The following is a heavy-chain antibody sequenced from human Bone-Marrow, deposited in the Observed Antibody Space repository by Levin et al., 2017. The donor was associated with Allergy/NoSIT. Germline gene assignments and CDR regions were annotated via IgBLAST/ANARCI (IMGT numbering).Heavy chain of an antibody. Sequence: PGGSLRLSCAASGFTFDDYTMHWVRQAPGKGLEWVSLISWDGGSTYYADSVKGRFTISRDNSKNSLYLQMNSLRTEDTALYYCANEPPSDYYDWVLDYWGQGTLVTVSS. D-gene: IGHD3-22*01. V-gene: IGHV3-43*01. J-gene: IGHJ4*02. CDR3: ANEPPSDYYDWVLDY. CDR2: ISWDGGST. CDR1: GFTFDDYT.